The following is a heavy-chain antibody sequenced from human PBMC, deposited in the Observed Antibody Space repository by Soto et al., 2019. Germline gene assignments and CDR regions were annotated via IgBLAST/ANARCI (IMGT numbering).Heavy chain of an antibody. CDR3: AAEVTVAATEKFDY. CDR2: IVVGSGNT. Sequence: SVKVSCKASGFTFTSSAVQWVRQARGQRLEWIGWIVVGSGNTNYAQKFQERVTITRDMSTSTAYMELSSLRSEDTAVYYCAAEVTVAATEKFDYWGQGALVTVSS. CDR1: GFTFTSSA. V-gene: IGHV1-58*01. J-gene: IGHJ4*02. D-gene: IGHD6-19*01.